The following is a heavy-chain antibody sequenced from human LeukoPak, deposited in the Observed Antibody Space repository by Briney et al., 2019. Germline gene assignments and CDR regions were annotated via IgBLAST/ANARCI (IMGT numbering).Heavy chain of an antibody. CDR3: ARGGRTMVRGVITPLNNWFDP. D-gene: IGHD3-10*01. Sequence: PSQTLSLTCAVSGGSISSGGYSWSWIRQPPGKGLEWIGYIYHSGSTYYNPSLKSRVTISVDRSENQFSLKLSSVTAADTAVYYCARGGRTMVRGVITPLNNWFDPWGQGTLVTVSS. CDR1: GGSISSGGYS. V-gene: IGHV4-30-2*01. CDR2: IYHSGST. J-gene: IGHJ5*02.